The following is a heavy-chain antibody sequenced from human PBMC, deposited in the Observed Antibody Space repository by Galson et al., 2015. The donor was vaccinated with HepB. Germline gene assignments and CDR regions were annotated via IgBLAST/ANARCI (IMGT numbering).Heavy chain of an antibody. CDR1: GFTFSSYW. V-gene: IGHV3-74*01. CDR2: SDIDGSAT. CDR3: ARNPKYWYFDL. J-gene: IGHJ2*01. Sequence: CAASGFTFSSYWMHWVRQSPGEGLVWVARSDIDGSATSYADSVKGRFTISRDNAKNTLYLQMNGLRAEDTAVYYCARNPKYWYFDLWGRGTLVTVSS.